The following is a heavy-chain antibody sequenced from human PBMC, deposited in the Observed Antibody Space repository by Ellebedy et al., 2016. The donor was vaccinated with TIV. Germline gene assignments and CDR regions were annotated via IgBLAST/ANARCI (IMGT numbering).Heavy chain of an antibody. J-gene: IGHJ4*02. CDR3: AKDGSSSGSHD. Sequence: SETLSLTCALSGDSVASNRSAWNWMRQAPSRGLEWLGRTYYMSKWYNDYAVSVKSRITITPDTSKNQFSLQLTAVTPEDTAVYYCAKDGSSSGSHDWGQGTLVTVSS. V-gene: IGHV6-1*01. CDR2: TYYMSKWYN. CDR1: GDSVASNRSA. D-gene: IGHD1-26*01.